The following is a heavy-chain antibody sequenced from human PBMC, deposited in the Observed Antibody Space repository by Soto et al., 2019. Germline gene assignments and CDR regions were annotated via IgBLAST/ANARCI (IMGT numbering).Heavy chain of an antibody. CDR3: ARFSFVGPSGGRYFDY. J-gene: IGHJ4*02. V-gene: IGHV3-72*01. CDR1: GFTFSAHY. Sequence: EVQLVESGGGLVQPGGSLRLSCAASGFTFSAHYMDWVRQAPGKGLEWVGRIKNKANSYTTEYAASVEGRFTISREDSQNSLYLQMNSLKTEDTAVYYCARFSFVGPSGGRYFDYWGQGSQVAVSS. CDR2: IKNKANSYTT. D-gene: IGHD1-26*01.